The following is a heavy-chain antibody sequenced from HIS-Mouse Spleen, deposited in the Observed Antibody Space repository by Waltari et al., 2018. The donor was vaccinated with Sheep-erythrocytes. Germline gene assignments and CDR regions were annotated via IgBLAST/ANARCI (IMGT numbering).Heavy chain of an antibody. Sequence: QVQLVQSGAEVKKPGSSVKVSCKASGGTFSSYAISWVRQAPGQGLEWMGGIIPIFGPANYAQKFQGRVTITADESTSTAYMELSSLRSEDTAVYYCARDTSSDSSGWHDAFDIWGQGTMVTVSS. J-gene: IGHJ3*02. D-gene: IGHD6-19*01. CDR2: IIPIFGPA. CDR1: GGTFSSYA. CDR3: ARDTSSDSSGWHDAFDI. V-gene: IGHV1-69*01.